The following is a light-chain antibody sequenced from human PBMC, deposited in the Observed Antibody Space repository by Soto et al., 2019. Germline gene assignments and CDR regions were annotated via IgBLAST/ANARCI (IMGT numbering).Light chain of an antibody. Sequence: DIPMTQSPSSVFASVGDRVTITCRASQGISNWLAWYQQKPGKAPKLLIYAASSLQSGVPSRFSGSGSGTEFTLTISRLQPEDFATYYCQQANSFPITFGQGTRLEIK. V-gene: IGKV1D-12*01. CDR2: AAS. CDR1: QGISNW. J-gene: IGKJ5*01. CDR3: QQANSFPIT.